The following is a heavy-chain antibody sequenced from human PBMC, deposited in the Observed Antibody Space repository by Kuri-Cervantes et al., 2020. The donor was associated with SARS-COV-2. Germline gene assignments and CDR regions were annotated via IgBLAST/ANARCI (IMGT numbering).Heavy chain of an antibody. CDR1: GFTFSSYS. CDR2: ISSSSSYI. CDR3: AARRWLGVPIAPVELYIHV. Sequence: GGSLRLSCAASGFTFSSYSMNWVRQAPGKGLEWVSSISSSSSYIYYADSVKGRFTISRDNAKNSLYLQMNSLRAEDTAVYYCAARRWLGVPIAPVELYIHVWGQGTLVTVSS. J-gene: IGHJ1*01. D-gene: IGHD6-19*01. V-gene: IGHV3-21*01.